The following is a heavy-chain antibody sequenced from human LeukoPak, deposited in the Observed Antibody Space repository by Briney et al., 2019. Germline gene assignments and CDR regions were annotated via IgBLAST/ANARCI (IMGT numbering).Heavy chain of an antibody. J-gene: IGHJ4*02. CDR2: IYYSGST. CDR1: GGSISSSSYY. Sequence: KASETLSLTCTVSGGSISSSSYYWGWIRQPPGKGLEWIGSIYYSGSTFYNPSLKSRVTISLDTSKNQFSLRLTSVTAADTAVYYCARHAHSSIAANIGYWGQGTQVTVSS. CDR3: ARHAHSSIAANIGY. D-gene: IGHD6-6*01. V-gene: IGHV4-39*01.